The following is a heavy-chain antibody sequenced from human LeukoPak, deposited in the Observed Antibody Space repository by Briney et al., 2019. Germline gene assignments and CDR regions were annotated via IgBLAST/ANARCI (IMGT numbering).Heavy chain of an antibody. V-gene: IGHV3-13*04. CDR3: ARGRGWGTFDI. Sequence: GGSLRLSCAASGFTFSSCDMHWVRQGTGKGLEWVSAIGTAGDTYYPGSVKGRFTTSRENAKNSLYLQMNSLRVGDTAVYYCARGRGWGTFDIWGQGTMVTVSS. CDR2: IGTAGDT. CDR1: GFTFSSCD. D-gene: IGHD3-10*01. J-gene: IGHJ3*02.